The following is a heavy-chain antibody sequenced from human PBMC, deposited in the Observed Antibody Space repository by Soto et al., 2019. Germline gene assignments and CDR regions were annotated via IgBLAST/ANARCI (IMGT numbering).Heavy chain of an antibody. D-gene: IGHD3-9*01. J-gene: IGHJ6*02. CDR3: ARRILTGYSHYYYGMDV. V-gene: IGHV1-69*06. CDR1: GGTFSSYA. CDR2: IIPIFGTA. Sequence: ASVKVSCKASGGTFSSYAISWVRQAPGQGLEWMGGIIPIFGTANYAQKFQGRVTITADKSTSTAYMELSSLRSEDTAVYYCARRILTGYSHYYYGMDVWGQGTTVTVSS.